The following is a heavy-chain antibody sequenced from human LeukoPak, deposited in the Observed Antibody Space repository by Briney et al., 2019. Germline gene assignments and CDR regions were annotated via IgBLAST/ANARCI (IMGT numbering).Heavy chain of an antibody. J-gene: IGHJ4*02. Sequence: GGSLRLSCAASGFTFSTYAMSWVRQAPGKGLEWVSAISGSGITTFYSDSVKGRFTIARDNSMNSLYLLMNSLRAEDTAVYYCAKAETFYGDVAYFDYWGQGTLVTVSS. CDR3: AKAETFYGDVAYFDY. CDR1: GFTFSTYA. CDR2: ISGSGITT. V-gene: IGHV3-23*01. D-gene: IGHD4-17*01.